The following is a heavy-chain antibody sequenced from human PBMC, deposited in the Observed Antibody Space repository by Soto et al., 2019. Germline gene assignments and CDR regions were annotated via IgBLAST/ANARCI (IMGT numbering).Heavy chain of an antibody. CDR2: IYPGDSDT. CDR1: GYFFTTFW. CDR3: ARLRSYYDSSGTTQYYYYGMDV. D-gene: IGHD3-22*01. V-gene: IGHV5-51*01. J-gene: IGHJ6*02. Sequence: GESLKISCKGSGYFFTTFWIGWVRQKPGKGLEWMGIIYPGDSDTRYSPSFQGQVTISADKSISTAYLQWSSLKASDTAMYYCARLRSYYDSSGTTQYYYYGMDVWGQGTTVTVSS.